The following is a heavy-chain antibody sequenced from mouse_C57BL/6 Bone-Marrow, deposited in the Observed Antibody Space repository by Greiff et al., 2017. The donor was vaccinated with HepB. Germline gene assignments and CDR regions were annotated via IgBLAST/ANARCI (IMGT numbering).Heavy chain of an antibody. V-gene: IGHV1-52*01. CDR1: GYTFTSYW. D-gene: IGHD1-1*01. CDR2: IDPSDSET. J-gene: IGHJ2*01. Sequence: QVQLQQPGAELVRPGSSVKLSCKASGYTFTSYWMHWVKQRPIPGLEWIGNIDPSDSETHYNQKFKDKATLTVDKSSSTAYMQLSSLTSEDSAVYYCARSYYYGSLYYFDYWGQGTTLTVSS. CDR3: ARSYYYGSLYYFDY.